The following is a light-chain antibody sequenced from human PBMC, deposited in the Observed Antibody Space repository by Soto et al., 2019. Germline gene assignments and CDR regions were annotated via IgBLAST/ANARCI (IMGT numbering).Light chain of an antibody. V-gene: IGKV3-20*01. CDR1: HSISSNY. CDR3: HHYGSSILT. J-gene: IGKJ4*01. Sequence: EIVLTQSPGTLSLSPGERATLSCRASHSISSNYLDWYQQKPGQAPRLLIYGASSRATGIPDRFSGSGSGTDFTLTIIRLEPEDFAVYYCHHYGSSILTFGGGTKVEIK. CDR2: GAS.